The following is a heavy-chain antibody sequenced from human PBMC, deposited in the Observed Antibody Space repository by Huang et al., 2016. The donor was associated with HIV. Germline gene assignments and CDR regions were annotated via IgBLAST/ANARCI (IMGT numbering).Heavy chain of an antibody. V-gene: IGHV3-30-3*01. Sequence: QVQLVESGGGVVQPGRSLRLSCAASGFTFSSYAMHWVRQAPGKGLEWVAVISDDGSNKYYADSVKGRFTISRDNSKNTLYLQRNSLRAEDTAVYYCARGSRSNGVSSFDYWGQGTLVTVSS. CDR2: ISDDGSNK. J-gene: IGHJ4*02. CDR3: ARGSRSNGVSSFDY. CDR1: GFTFSSYA. D-gene: IGHD2-8*01.